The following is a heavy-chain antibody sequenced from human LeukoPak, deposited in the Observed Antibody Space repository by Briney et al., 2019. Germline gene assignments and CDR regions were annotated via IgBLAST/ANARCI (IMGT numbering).Heavy chain of an antibody. Sequence: GASVKVSCKASGYTFTSYDINWMRQATGQGLEWMGWMNPNSGNTGYAQKFQGRVTMTRNTSISTAYMELSSLRSEDTAVYYCYGDYVGGWFDPWGQGTLVTVSS. J-gene: IGHJ5*02. CDR1: GYTFTSYD. CDR3: YGDYVGGWFDP. D-gene: IGHD4-17*01. CDR2: MNPNSGNT. V-gene: IGHV1-8*01.